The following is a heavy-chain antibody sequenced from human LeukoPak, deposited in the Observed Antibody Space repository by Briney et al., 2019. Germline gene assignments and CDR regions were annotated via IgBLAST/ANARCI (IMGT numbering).Heavy chain of an antibody. V-gene: IGHV4-38-2*02. CDR3: ARETDADILTCPFYSR. CDR1: GYSISSGYY. CDR2: IYHSGST. Sequence: SETLSLTCTASGYSISSGYYWGWIRQPPGKGLEWIGSIYHSGSTYYNPSLKSRVTISVDTSKNQFSLKLSSVTAADTAVYYCARETDADILTCPFYSRWGQGTLVTVSS. J-gene: IGHJ4*02. D-gene: IGHD3-9*01.